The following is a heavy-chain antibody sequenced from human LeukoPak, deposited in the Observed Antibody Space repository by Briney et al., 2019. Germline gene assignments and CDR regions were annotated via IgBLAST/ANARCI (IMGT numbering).Heavy chain of an antibody. J-gene: IGHJ4*02. CDR2: IYHSGST. Sequence: SETLSLTCTVSGYSISNGYYWAWIRQPPGRGLEWIGSIYHSGSTYYNPSLKSRVTLSVDTSKYQFSLKLSSVTAADTAVYYCARRTTYFGWRPSESPSCFDYWGQGTLVTVSS. V-gene: IGHV4-38-2*02. D-gene: IGHD3-9*01. CDR3: ARRTTYFGWRPSESPSCFDY. CDR1: GYSISNGYY.